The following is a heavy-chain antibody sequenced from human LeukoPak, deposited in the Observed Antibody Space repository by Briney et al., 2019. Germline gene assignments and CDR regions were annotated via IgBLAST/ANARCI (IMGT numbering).Heavy chain of an antibody. CDR3: ARKYEGGHNYGYPFAFDI. D-gene: IGHD5-18*01. V-gene: IGHV4-39*07. J-gene: IGHJ3*02. Sequence: KPSETLSLTCTVSGGSITTSGYYWGWIRQPPGKGLEWIGEIKHSGSSNYNPSLKSRVTISVDTSKNQFSVKLSSVTAADTAVYYCARKYEGGHNYGYPFAFDIWGQGTMVTVSS. CDR2: IKHSGSS. CDR1: GGSITTSGYY.